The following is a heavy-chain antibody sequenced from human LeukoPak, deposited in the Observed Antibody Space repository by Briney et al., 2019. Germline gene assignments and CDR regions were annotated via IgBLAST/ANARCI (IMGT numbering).Heavy chain of an antibody. CDR3: ARDGPPLLWFGEGYFDY. J-gene: IGHJ4*02. Sequence: GGSLRLSCGVSGFTFSSYWMSWVRQAPGKGLEWVANIKQDGSEKYYVDSVKGRFTISRDNAKNSLFLQMNSLRAEDTAVYYCARDGPPLLWFGEGYFDYWGQGTLVTVSS. D-gene: IGHD3-10*01. CDR1: GFTFSSYW. V-gene: IGHV3-7*01. CDR2: IKQDGSEK.